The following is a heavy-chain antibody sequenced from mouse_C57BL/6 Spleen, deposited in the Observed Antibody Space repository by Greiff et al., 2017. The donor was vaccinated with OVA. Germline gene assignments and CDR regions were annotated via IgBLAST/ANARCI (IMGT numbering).Heavy chain of an antibody. Sequence: EVKVEESGGGLVKPGGSLKLSCAASGFTFSDYGMHWVRQAPEKGLEWVAYISSGSSTIYYADTVKGRFTISRDNAKNTLFLQMTSLRSEDTAMYYCARGGTTVVATSDYWGQGTTLTVSS. J-gene: IGHJ2*01. CDR1: GFTFSDYG. D-gene: IGHD1-1*01. V-gene: IGHV5-17*01. CDR2: ISSGSSTI. CDR3: ARGGTTVVATSDY.